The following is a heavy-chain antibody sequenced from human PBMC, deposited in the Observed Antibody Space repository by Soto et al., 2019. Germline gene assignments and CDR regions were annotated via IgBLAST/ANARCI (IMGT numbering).Heavy chain of an antibody. D-gene: IGHD2-15*01. CDR1: GGTFSSYA. Sequence: SVKVSCKASGGTFSSYAISWVRQAPGQGLEWMGGIIPIFGTANYAQKFQGRVTITADESTSTAYMELSSLRSEDTAVYYCAIKLTGSSYYCGMDVWGQGTTVTVSS. J-gene: IGHJ6*02. CDR3: AIKLTGSSYYCGMDV. CDR2: IIPIFGTA. V-gene: IGHV1-69*13.